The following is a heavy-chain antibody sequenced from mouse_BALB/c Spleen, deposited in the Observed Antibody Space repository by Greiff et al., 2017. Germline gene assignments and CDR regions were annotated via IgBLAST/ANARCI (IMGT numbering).Heavy chain of an antibody. D-gene: IGHD2-4*01. CDR2: ISSGGSYT. Sequence: VQLKQSGGGLVKPGGSLKLSCAASGFTFSSYAMSWVRQSPEKRLEWVAEISSGGSYTYYPDTVTGRFTISRDNAKNTLYLEMSSLRSEDTAMYYCARADYDDAMDYWGQGTSVTVSS. CDR1: GFTFSSYA. V-gene: IGHV5-9-4*01. CDR3: ARADYDDAMDY. J-gene: IGHJ4*01.